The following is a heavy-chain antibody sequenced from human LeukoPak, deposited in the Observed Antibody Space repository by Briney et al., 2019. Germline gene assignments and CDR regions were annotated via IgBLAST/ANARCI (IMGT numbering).Heavy chain of an antibody. V-gene: IGHV1-2*02. CDR1: GYTFTGYY. D-gene: IGHD4-17*01. Sequence: GASVKVPCKASGYTFTGYYMHWVRQAPGQGLEWMGWINPNSGGTNYAQKFQGRVTMTRDTSISTAYMELSRLRSDDTAVYYCARDVGNYGDYVWFDPWGQGTLVTVSS. CDR3: ARDVGNYGDYVWFDP. CDR2: INPNSGGT. J-gene: IGHJ5*02.